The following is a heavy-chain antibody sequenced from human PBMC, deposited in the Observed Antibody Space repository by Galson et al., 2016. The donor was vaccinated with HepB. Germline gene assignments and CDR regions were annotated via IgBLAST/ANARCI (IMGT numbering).Heavy chain of an antibody. V-gene: IGHV1-2*06. CDR2: INPNTGDT. J-gene: IGHJ6*03. CDR1: GYTFTDYYF. D-gene: IGHD2-8*02. Sequence: SVKVSCKASGYTFTDYYFMYWVRQAPGQGLEWIGRINPNTGDTNYAQKFQGRGTMTRDTSISTAYMDLTRLTDEDTAVYYCARDKGEAGGQHYFYMDVWGKGTTVTVSS. CDR3: ARDKGEAGGQHYFYMDV.